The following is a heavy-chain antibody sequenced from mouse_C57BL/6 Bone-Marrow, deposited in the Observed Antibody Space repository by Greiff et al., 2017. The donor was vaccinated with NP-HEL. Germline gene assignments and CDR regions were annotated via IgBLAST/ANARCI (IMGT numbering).Heavy chain of an antibody. V-gene: IGHV1-4*01. CDR3: VREGSWRRDYYGSSFWYFDV. Sequence: QVQLQQSGAELARPGASVKMSCKASGYTFTSYTMHWVKQRPGQGLEWIGYINPSSGYTKYNQKFKDKATLSADKSSSTAYMQLSSLTSEDSAVYSCVREGSWRRDYYGSSFWYFDVWGTGTTVTVSS. CDR2: INPSSGYT. J-gene: IGHJ1*03. D-gene: IGHD1-1*01. CDR1: GYTFTSYT.